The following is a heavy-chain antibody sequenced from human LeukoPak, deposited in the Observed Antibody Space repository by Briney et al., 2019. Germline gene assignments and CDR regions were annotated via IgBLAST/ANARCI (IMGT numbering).Heavy chain of an antibody. CDR3: ARDRRRYYYDSSGYYD. V-gene: IGHV4-30-4*01. CDR2: IYYSGST. Sequence: PSETLSLTCTVSGGSISSGDYYWSWIRQPPGKGLEWIGYIYYSGSTYYNPSLKSRVTISVDTSKNQFSLKLSSVTAADTAVYYCARDRRRYYYDSSGYYDWGQGTLVTVSS. J-gene: IGHJ4*02. CDR1: GGSISSGDYY. D-gene: IGHD3-22*01.